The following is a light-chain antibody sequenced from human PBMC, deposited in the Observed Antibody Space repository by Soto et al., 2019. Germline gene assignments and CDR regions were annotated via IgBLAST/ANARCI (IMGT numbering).Light chain of an antibody. V-gene: IGLV2-14*01. J-gene: IGLJ3*02. CDR1: SSDIGGYNY. Sequence: QSALTQPASVSGSPGQSITISCTGTSSDIGGYNYVSWYQQHPGKAPKVVIYEVSNRPSGVSNRFSGSKSGNTASLTISGLQAEDEADYYCSSYTSSHTRVFGGGTKLTVL. CDR2: EVS. CDR3: SSYTSSHTRV.